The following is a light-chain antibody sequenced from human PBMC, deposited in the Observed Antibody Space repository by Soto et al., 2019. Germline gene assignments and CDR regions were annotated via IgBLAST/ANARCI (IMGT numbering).Light chain of an antibody. V-gene: IGLV1-40*01. Sequence: QSVLTQPPSVSGAPGQRVTISCTGSSSNIGAGYDVHWYQQLPGTAPKLLVYGNNNRPSGVPDRFSGSKSGTSASLAITGLQAEDEADYYCQSYGSTFVVFGGGTKVTVL. J-gene: IGLJ2*01. CDR1: SSNIGAGYD. CDR3: QSYGSTFVV. CDR2: GNN.